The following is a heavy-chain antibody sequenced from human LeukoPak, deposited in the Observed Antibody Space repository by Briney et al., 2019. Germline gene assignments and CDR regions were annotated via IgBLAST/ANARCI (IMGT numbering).Heavy chain of an antibody. CDR3: APPPIAATGN. CDR1: GFIFNDFW. V-gene: IGHV3-7*01. CDR2: IRQDGGAK. J-gene: IGHJ4*02. D-gene: IGHD6-13*01. Sequence: GGSLRLSCTASGFIFNDFWMSWVRPAPGEGLEWVVNIRQDGGAKNYVDSVKGRFTISRDNAKKSLYLQMNSLRAEDTAVYYCAPPPIAATGNWGQGTLVTVSS.